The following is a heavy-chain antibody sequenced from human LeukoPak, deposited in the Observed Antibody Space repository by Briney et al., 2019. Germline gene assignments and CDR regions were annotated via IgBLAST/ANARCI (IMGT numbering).Heavy chain of an antibody. CDR1: GGSISNKY. CDR2: IYYSGST. V-gene: IGHV4-59*12. D-gene: IGHD2-8*01. Sequence: PSETLSLTCTVSGGSISNKYWSWIRQPPGKGLEWIGYIYYSGSTNYNPSLKSRVTISVDTSKNQFSLKLRSVTAADTAVYYCARGGGSVGIVLMVYAFSRYYFDYWGQGTLVTVSS. J-gene: IGHJ4*02. CDR3: ARGGGSVGIVLMVYAFSRYYFDY.